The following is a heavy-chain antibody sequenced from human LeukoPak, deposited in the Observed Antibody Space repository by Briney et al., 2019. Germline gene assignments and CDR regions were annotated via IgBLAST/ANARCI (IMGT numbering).Heavy chain of an antibody. V-gene: IGHV4-39*01. CDR1: GGSISSSSYY. D-gene: IGHD6-25*01. J-gene: IGHJ6*03. CDR2: IYYSGST. CDR3: ARHWAAAPYYYYYMDV. Sequence: PSETLSLTCTVSGGSISSSSYYWGWIRQPPGKGLEWIGSIYYSGSTYYNPSLKSRVTISVDTSKNQFSLKLSSVTAADTAVYYCARHWAAAPYYYYYMDVWGKGTTVTVSS.